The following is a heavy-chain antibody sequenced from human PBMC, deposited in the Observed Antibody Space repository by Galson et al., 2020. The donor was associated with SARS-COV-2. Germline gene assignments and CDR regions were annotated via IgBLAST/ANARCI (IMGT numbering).Heavy chain of an antibody. Sequence: GESLKISCAASGFTFSSYAMHWVRQAPGKGLEWVAVISYDGSNKYYADSVKGRFTISRDNSKNTLYLQMNSLRAEDTAVYYCAREPRIAVAPYYMDVWGKGTTVTISS. CDR2: ISYDGSNK. CDR1: GFTFSSYA. CDR3: AREPRIAVAPYYMDV. J-gene: IGHJ6*03. V-gene: IGHV3-30*04. D-gene: IGHD6-19*01.